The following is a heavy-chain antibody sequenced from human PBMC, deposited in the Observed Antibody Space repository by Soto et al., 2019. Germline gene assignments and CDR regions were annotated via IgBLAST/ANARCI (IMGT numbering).Heavy chain of an antibody. CDR1: GGSISSGCYY. V-gene: IGHV4-31*03. CDR2: IYYSGST. CDR3: ERDVLRYFDWPRGGMDV. Sequence: SETLSLTCTVSGGSISSGCYYWSWIRQHPGEGLEWIGYIYYSGSTYYNPSLKSRVTISVDTSKNQFSLKLSSVTAADTAVYYCERDVLRYFDWPRGGMDVFGQWTTVTVS. D-gene: IGHD3-9*01. J-gene: IGHJ6*02.